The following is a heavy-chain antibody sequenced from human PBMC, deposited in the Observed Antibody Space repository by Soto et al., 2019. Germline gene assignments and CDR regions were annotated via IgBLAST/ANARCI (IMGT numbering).Heavy chain of an antibody. CDR3: ASWDYDVLTGYSYDD. V-gene: IGHV1-69*01. D-gene: IGHD3-9*01. J-gene: IGHJ4*02. Sequence: QVQLVQSGAEVKKPGSSVKVSCKASGGTFNNYGMGWVRQAPGQGLEWMGGIIPMIGRTNYAQKFQGRLTLTADASRSTAYMELRSLSSDDTAVYYCASWDYDVLTGYSYDDWGQGPLVTVSS. CDR1: GGTFNNYG. CDR2: IIPMIGRT.